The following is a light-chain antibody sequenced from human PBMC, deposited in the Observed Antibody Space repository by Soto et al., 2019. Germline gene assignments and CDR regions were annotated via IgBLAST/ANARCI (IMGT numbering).Light chain of an antibody. CDR3: QQYNNWPLRT. CDR2: DAS. CDR1: QSVSSN. V-gene: IGKV3-15*01. Sequence: EIVMTQSPATLSVSPGERATLSCRASQSVSSNLAWYQQKPGQAPRLLIYDASTRATGIPARFSGSGSGTEVTLTISSLQAEDVSVYYCQQYNNWPLRTFGQGTKVEIK. J-gene: IGKJ1*01.